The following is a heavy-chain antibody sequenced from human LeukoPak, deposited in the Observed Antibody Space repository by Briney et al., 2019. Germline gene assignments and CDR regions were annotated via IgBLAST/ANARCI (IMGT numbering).Heavy chain of an antibody. CDR1: GFTFSSYG. V-gene: IGHV3-7*01. CDR3: ARESRGYDILTGKYHRGYYSYSMDV. D-gene: IGHD3-9*01. CDR2: IKQDVNEK. Sequence: PGGSLRLSCAASGFTFSSYGMSWVRQAPGKGLEWVANIKQDVNEKYYVDSVKGRFTISRDNAKNSLYLQMNSLRAEDTAVYSFARESRGYDILTGKYHRGYYSYSMDVWGKGTSVTVSS. J-gene: IGHJ6*03.